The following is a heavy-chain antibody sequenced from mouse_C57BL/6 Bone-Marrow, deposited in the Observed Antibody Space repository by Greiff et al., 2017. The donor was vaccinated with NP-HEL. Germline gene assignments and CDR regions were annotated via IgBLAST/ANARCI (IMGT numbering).Heavy chain of an antibody. CDR3: VRQYYAMDY. CDR2: IRSKSNNYAT. Sequence: EVKLMESGGGLVQPKGSLKLSCAASGFSFSTYAMNWVRQAPGKGLEWVARIRSKSNNYATYYADSVKDRFTISRDDSESMLYLQMNNLKTEDTAMYYCVRQYYAMDYWGQGTSVTVSS. V-gene: IGHV10-1*01. J-gene: IGHJ4*01. CDR1: GFSFSTYA.